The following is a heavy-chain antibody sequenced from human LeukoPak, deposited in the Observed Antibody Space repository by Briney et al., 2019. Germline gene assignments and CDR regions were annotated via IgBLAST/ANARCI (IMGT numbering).Heavy chain of an antibody. CDR3: ARHRKYYYDSSAPLGWFDP. D-gene: IGHD3-22*01. Sequence: GESLQISCKGSGYSFTSYWIGWVRQMPGKGLEWMGIIYPGDSDTRYSPSFQGQVTISADKSISTAYLQWSSLKASDTAMYYCARHRKYYYDSSAPLGWFDPWGQGTLVTVSS. V-gene: IGHV5-51*01. CDR1: GYSFTSYW. J-gene: IGHJ5*02. CDR2: IYPGDSDT.